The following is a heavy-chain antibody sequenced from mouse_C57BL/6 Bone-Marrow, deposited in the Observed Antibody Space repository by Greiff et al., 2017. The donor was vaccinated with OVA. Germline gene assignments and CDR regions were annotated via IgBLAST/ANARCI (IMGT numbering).Heavy chain of an antibody. V-gene: IGHV1-53*01. Sequence: QVQLQQPGTELVKPGASVKLSCKASGYTFTSYWMHWVKQRPGQGLEWIGNINPSNGGTNYNEKFKSKATLTVDKSSSTAYMQLSLTSEDSAVYYCARWDYYGSSLDYWGQGTTLTVSS. CDR2: INPSNGGT. D-gene: IGHD1-1*01. J-gene: IGHJ2*01. CDR3: ARWDYYGSSLDY. CDR1: GYTFTSYW.